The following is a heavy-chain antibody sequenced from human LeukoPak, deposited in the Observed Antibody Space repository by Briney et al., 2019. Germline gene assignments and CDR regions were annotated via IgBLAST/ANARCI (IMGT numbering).Heavy chain of an antibody. Sequence: PETLSLTCTVSGGSISSYYWSWIRQPPGEGLEWIGYIYYSGSTNYNPSLKSRVTISVDTSKNQFSLKLSSVTAADTAVYYCARLPCYYGMDVWGQGTTVTVSS. V-gene: IGHV4-59*08. J-gene: IGHJ6*02. CDR1: GGSISSYY. CDR2: IYYSGST. CDR3: ARLPCYYGMDV.